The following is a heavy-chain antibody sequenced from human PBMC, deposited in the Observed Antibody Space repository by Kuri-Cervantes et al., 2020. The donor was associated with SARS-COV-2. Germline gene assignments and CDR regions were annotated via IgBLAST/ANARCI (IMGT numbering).Heavy chain of an antibody. CDR3: ARFWAGFGELLSYFDY. CDR1: GYSISSGYY. CDR2: IYHSGST. D-gene: IGHD3-10*01. J-gene: IGHJ4*02. Sequence: GSLRLSCAVSGYSISSGYYWGWIRQPPGKGLEWIGSIYHSGSTYYNPSLKSRVTISVDTSKSQFSLKLSSVTAADTAVYYCARFWAGFGELLSYFDYWGQGTLVTVSS. V-gene: IGHV4-38-2*01.